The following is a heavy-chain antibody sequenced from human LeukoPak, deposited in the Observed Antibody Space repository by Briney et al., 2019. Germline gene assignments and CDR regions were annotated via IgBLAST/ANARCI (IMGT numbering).Heavy chain of an antibody. CDR3: ASCYYGSGSHLLPCAFDI. CDR1: GFTVSSNY. CDR2: IYSGGST. Sequence: GGSLRLSCAASGFTVSSNYMSWVRQAPGKGLEWVSVIYSGGSTYYADSVKGRFTLSRHNSKNTLYLQMNSLRAEDTAVYDCASCYYGSGSHLLPCAFDIWGQGTMVTVS. V-gene: IGHV3-53*04. D-gene: IGHD3-10*01. J-gene: IGHJ3*02.